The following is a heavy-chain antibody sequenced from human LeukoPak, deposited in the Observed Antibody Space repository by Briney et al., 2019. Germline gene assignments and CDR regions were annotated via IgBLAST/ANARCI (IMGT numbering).Heavy chain of an antibody. J-gene: IGHJ5*02. CDR3: AKERFGDWNWFDP. D-gene: IGHD3-10*01. CDR1: GFTFSIYA. CDR2: ISYDGSNK. V-gene: IGHV3-30*04. Sequence: PGGSLRLSCAASGFTFSIYAMHWVRQAPGKGLEWVALISYDGSNKYYADSVKARFIISRDNSKNTVYLQMNSLRAEDTAVYYCAKERFGDWNWFDPWGQGTLVTVSS.